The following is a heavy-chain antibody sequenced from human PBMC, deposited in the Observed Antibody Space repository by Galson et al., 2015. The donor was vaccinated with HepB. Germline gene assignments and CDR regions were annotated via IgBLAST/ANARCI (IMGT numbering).Heavy chain of an antibody. CDR1: GFTFDDYG. J-gene: IGHJ4*02. Sequence: SLRLSCAASGFTFDDYGMTWGRQAPGKGLEWLSSIHWNGGGTTYADSVKGRFTISRDNAKNSLYLKMNSLRAEDTALYLCARGEYSYFDYWGQGTLVPASS. D-gene: IGHD2/OR15-2a*01. CDR2: IHWNGGGT. CDR3: ARGEYSYFDY. V-gene: IGHV3-20*01.